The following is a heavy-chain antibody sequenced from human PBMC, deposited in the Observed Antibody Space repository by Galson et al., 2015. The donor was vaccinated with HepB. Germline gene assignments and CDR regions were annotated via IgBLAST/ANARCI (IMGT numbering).Heavy chain of an antibody. V-gene: IGHV3-33*06. Sequence: SLRLSCAASGFTFSSYAMHWVRQAPGKWLEWVAVIWYDGSNKYYADSVKGRFTISRDNSKNTLYLQMNSLRAEDTAVYYCAKDTNYYDSSGYPLPHWYFDLWGRGTLVTVSS. J-gene: IGHJ2*01. CDR1: GFTFSSYA. D-gene: IGHD3-22*01. CDR3: AKDTNYYDSSGYPLPHWYFDL. CDR2: IWYDGSNK.